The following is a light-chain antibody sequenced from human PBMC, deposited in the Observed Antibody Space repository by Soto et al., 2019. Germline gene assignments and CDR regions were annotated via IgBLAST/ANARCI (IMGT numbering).Light chain of an antibody. CDR2: GNS. CDR3: QSNDSSLSGYV. V-gene: IGLV1-40*01. Sequence: QSVLTQPPSVSGAPGQSVTISCTGGTSNMWAGCDVHWYQQLPGTAPKLLIYGNSNRPSGVPDRFSGAKAGTSPSLAIAGPQAADAGDYSCQSNDSSLSGYVFGTGTTVTVL. J-gene: IGLJ1*01. CDR1: TSNMWAGCD.